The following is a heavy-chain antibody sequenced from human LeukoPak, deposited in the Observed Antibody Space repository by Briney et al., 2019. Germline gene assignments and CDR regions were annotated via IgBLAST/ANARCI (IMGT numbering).Heavy chain of an antibody. V-gene: IGHV3-23*01. CDR3: ATNYYDFWSGYKD. CDR2: ISGSGGST. J-gene: IGHJ4*02. D-gene: IGHD3-3*01. CDR1: GFTFSSYV. Sequence: GGSLRLSCAASGFTFSSYVMSWVRQAPGKGLGWVSAISGSGGSTYYADSVKGRFTISRDNSKNTLYLQMNSLRAEDTAVYYCATNYYDFWSGYKDWGQGTLVTVSS.